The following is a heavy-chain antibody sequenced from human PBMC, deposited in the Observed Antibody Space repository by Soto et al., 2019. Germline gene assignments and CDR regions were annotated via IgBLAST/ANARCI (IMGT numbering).Heavy chain of an antibody. J-gene: IGHJ4*02. Sequence: QVPLVQSGAEVKKPGASVKVSCKASGYSFTSYGITWVGQAPGQGLEWMGWISAYNGDTNYAQKFQGRITMTTDASTRTAYMDLRSLGFDDTALYYCARDRDYVWGSYRHTSDYWGQGTLLTVSS. CDR3: ARDRDYVWGSYRHTSDY. CDR1: GYSFTSYG. V-gene: IGHV1-18*01. CDR2: ISAYNGDT. D-gene: IGHD3-16*02.